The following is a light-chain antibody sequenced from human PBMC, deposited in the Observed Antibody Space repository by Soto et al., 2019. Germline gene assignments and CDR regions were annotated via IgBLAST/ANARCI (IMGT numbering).Light chain of an antibody. J-gene: IGKJ5*01. Sequence: DIVVTQFPATLSVSPGQMATLSCSDSQSVSSNLAWYQQKPGQAPRLLIYGASTRATGIPARFSGSGSGTEFTLTISSLQSEDFAVYYCQQYNNWPSITFGQGRRLEIK. CDR1: QSVSSN. CDR2: GAS. CDR3: QQYNNWPSIT. V-gene: IGKV3-15*01.